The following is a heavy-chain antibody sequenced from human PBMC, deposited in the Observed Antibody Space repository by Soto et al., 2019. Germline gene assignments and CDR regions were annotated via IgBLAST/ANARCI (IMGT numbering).Heavy chain of an antibody. Sequence: SETLSLTCTVSGGSISSYYWSWIRQPPGKGLEWIGYIYNSGSTNYNPSLKSRVTISVDTSKNQFSLKLNSVTAADTAVYYCARLHIPDVVNWFDPWGQGTLVTVSS. CDR2: IYNSGST. J-gene: IGHJ5*02. CDR1: GGSISSYY. V-gene: IGHV4-59*08. D-gene: IGHD2-15*01. CDR3: ARLHIPDVVNWFDP.